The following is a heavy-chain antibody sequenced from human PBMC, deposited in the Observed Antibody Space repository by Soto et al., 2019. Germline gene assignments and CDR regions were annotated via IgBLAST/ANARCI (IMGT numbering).Heavy chain of an antibody. D-gene: IGHD3-22*01. CDR2: IDPSDSYT. J-gene: IGHJ6*02. V-gene: IGHV5-10-1*01. CDR3: ARQAGYYFSYYYYGMDV. CDR1: GYSFTSYW. Sequence: LGESLKISCKGPGYSFTSYWISWVRQMPGKXLEWMGRIDPSDSYTNYSPSFQGHVTISADKSISTAYLQWSSLKASDTAMYYCARQAGYYFSYYYYGMDVWGQGTTVTVSS.